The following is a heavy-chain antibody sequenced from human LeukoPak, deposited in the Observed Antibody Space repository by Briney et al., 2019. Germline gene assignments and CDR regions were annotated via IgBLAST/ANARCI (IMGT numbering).Heavy chain of an antibody. V-gene: IGHV5-51*01. D-gene: IGHD1-26*01. Sequence: GESLKISCKGPGYSFTNYWIGWVRQMPGKGLEWMGIIYPGDSDTRYSPSFEGQVTISAGKSVSTAYLQWSSLKASDTAMYYCASRVAALHYWGQGTLVTVSS. CDR2: IYPGDSDT. CDR3: ASRVAALHY. CDR1: GYSFTNYW. J-gene: IGHJ4*02.